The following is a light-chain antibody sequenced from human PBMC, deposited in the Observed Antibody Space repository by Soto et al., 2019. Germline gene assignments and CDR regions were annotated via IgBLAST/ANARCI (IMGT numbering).Light chain of an antibody. CDR2: SNN. CDR3: AAWDDSLNGNWV. CDR1: SSNIGSNT. Sequence: QSVLTQPPSASGTPGQRVTISCSGSSSNIGSNTVNWYQQLPGTAPKLLIYSNNQRPSGVPDRFSGSKSGTSASLAISGLQSEDKADYYCAAWDDSLNGNWVFGGGTKLTVL. V-gene: IGLV1-44*01. J-gene: IGLJ3*02.